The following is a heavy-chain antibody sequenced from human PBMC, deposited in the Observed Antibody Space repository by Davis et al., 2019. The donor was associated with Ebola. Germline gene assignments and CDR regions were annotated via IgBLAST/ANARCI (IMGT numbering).Heavy chain of an antibody. CDR2: IRGKANSYAT. V-gene: IGHV3-73*01. CDR1: GFTFSGSA. J-gene: IGHJ4*02. CDR3: TSAYGDYDY. Sequence: GGSLRLSCAASGFTFSGSAMHWVRQASGKGLEWVGRIRGKANSYATAYAASVKGRFTISRDDSKNTAYLQMNSLKTEDTAVYYCTSAYGDYDYWGQGTLVTVSS. D-gene: IGHD4-17*01.